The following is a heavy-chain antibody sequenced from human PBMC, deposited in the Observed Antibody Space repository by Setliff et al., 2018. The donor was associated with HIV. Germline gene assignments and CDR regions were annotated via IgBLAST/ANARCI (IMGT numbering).Heavy chain of an antibody. V-gene: IGHV1-69*13. J-gene: IGHJ4*02. Sequence: SVKVSCKTSGGTSSSYAISWVRQAPGQGLEWMGGIVPIFGTPNYAQKFQGRVTITADESTSTAYIELSSLRSEDTAVYYCARDSVSGYYYADYWGQGTLVTVSS. D-gene: IGHD3-22*01. CDR1: GGTSSSYA. CDR2: IVPIFGTP. CDR3: ARDSVSGYYYADY.